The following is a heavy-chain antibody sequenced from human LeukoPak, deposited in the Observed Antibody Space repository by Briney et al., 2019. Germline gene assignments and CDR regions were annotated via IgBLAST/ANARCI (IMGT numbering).Heavy chain of an antibody. CDR1: GGTFSSYA. Sequence: GASVKVSCKASGGTFSSYAISWVRQAPGQGLEWMGWITPNSGGTKYAQRFQGRVTMTRDTSISTAYMELSGLRSDDTAVYYCARGSDADVWGQGTLVTVSS. V-gene: IGHV1-2*02. CDR3: ARGSDADV. J-gene: IGHJ4*02. CDR2: ITPNSGGT.